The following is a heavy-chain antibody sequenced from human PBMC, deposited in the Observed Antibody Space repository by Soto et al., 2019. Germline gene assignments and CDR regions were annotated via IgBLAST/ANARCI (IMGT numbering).Heavy chain of an antibody. CDR3: ARLGDYYHPLDT. J-gene: IGHJ5*02. CDR2: IYHSGSA. CDR1: GGSINSGGSS. V-gene: IGHV4-30-2*01. D-gene: IGHD3-22*01. Sequence: PSETLSLTCAVSGGSINSGGSSWSWIRQPPGKGLAWIGYIYHSGSADYNPSLRSRVTISVDTSKNLFSLKLSSVLAADTAVYYCARLGDYYHPLDTSGQRTPVTVSS.